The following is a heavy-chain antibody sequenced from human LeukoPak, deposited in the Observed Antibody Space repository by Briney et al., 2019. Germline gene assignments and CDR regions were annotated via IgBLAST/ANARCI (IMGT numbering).Heavy chain of an antibody. CDR3: ARGSSGWYHGVVVSYYYGMDV. CDR2: INHSGST. D-gene: IGHD6-19*01. Sequence: SETLSLTCAVSGGSFSGYYWSWIRQPPGKGLEWIGEINHSGSTNYNPSLKSRVTISVDTSKNQFSLKLSSVTAADTAVYYCARGSSGWYHGVVVSYYYGMDVWGQGTTVTVSS. CDR1: GGSFSGYY. V-gene: IGHV4-34*01. J-gene: IGHJ6*02.